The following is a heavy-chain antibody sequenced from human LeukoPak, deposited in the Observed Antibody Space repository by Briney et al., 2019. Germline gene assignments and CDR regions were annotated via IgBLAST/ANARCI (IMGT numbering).Heavy chain of an antibody. V-gene: IGHV4-39*01. CDR2: IYDSGST. CDR3: ARHYGP. CDR1: GFTFSSSG. J-gene: IGHJ5*02. Sequence: GSLRLSCAASGFTFSSSGMSWVRQAPGKGLEWIGSIYDSGSTYYNPSLKSRVTISVDTSKTQFSLKLNSVTAADTAVYYCARHYGPWGQGTLVTVSS. D-gene: IGHD3-10*01.